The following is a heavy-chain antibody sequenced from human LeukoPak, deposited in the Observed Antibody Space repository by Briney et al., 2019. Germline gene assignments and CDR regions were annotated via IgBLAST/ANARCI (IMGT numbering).Heavy chain of an antibody. CDR1: GYTFSDNH. V-gene: IGHV1-2*02. CDR3: ARNFHPGNWDY. J-gene: IGHJ4*02. D-gene: IGHD1-14*01. CDR2: INPNSGGT. Sequence: AASVKVSCKTSGYTFSDNHMHWVRQAPGQGLEWMGWINPNSGGTNYAQKLQDRVTMTTDTSTSTAYMELRSLRSDDTAVYYCARNFHPGNWDYWGQGTLVTVSS.